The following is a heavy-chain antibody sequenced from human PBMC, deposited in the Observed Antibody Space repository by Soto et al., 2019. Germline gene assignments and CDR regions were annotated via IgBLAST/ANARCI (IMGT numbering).Heavy chain of an antibody. CDR2: IKPDGSEK. CDR3: ARDYSSYGPFDY. CDR1: GFTFHNYW. V-gene: IGHV3-7*01. Sequence: GGSLRLSCAASGFTFHNYWMGWVRQTPDKGLEWVANIKPDGSEKYYVDSVKGRFTTSRDNAKNSLYLQMNSLRAEDTAVYYCARDYSSYGPFDYWGQGTLVTVSS. J-gene: IGHJ4*02. D-gene: IGHD5-18*01.